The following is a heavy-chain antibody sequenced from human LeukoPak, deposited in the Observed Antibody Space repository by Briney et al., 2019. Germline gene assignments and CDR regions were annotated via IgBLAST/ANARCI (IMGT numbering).Heavy chain of an antibody. CDR1: GGSISSSSYY. CDR3: ARIGRTITMCGVASMGWFDP. CDR2: IYYSGST. D-gene: IGHD3-3*01. Sequence: SETLSLTCTVSGGSISSSSYYWGWIRQPPGKGLEWIGSIYYSGSTYYNPSLKSRVTISVDTSKNQFPLKLSSVTAADTAVYYCARIGRTITMCGVASMGWFDPWGQGTLVTVSS. V-gene: IGHV4-39*01. J-gene: IGHJ5*02.